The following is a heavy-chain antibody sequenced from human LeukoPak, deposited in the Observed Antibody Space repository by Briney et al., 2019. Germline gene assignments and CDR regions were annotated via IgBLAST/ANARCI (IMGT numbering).Heavy chain of an antibody. CDR1: GLTFSSYG. Sequence: GRSLRLSCAASGLTFSSYGMHWVRQAPGKGLEWVAVISYDGSNKYYADSVKGRFTISRDNSKNTLYLQMNSPRAEDTAVYYCANSRSPVPAAIYFSDGMDVWGQGTTVTVSS. V-gene: IGHV3-30*18. CDR2: ISYDGSNK. D-gene: IGHD2-2*02. J-gene: IGHJ6*02. CDR3: ANSRSPVPAAIYFSDGMDV.